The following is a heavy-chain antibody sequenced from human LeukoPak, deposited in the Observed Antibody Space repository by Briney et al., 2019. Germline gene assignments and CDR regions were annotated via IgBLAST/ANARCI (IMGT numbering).Heavy chain of an antibody. J-gene: IGHJ6*02. D-gene: IGHD5-18*01. CDR2: IIPILGIA. V-gene: IGHV1-69*04. CDR1: GGTFSSYA. Sequence: ASVKVSCKASGGTFSSYAISWVRQAPGQGLEWMGRIIPILGIANYAQKFQGRVTITADKSTSTAYMELSSLRSEDTAVYYCARGVTDYYYYGMDVWGQGTTVTVSS. CDR3: ARGVTDYYYYGMDV.